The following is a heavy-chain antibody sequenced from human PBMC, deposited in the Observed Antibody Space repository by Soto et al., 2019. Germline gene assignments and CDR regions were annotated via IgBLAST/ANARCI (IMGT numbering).Heavy chain of an antibody. D-gene: IGHD3-22*01. V-gene: IGHV3-7*01. CDR1: GFTFSSYS. CDR2: IKQDGSEK. J-gene: IGHJ4*02. CDR3: ARTYYYDSSGYYYNFY. Sequence: PGGSLGLSCAASGFTFSSYSLNWVRQAPGKGLEWVANIKQDGSEKYYVDSVKGRFTISRDNAKNSLYLQMNSLRAEDTAVYYCARTYYYDSSGYYYNFYWGRGTLVTVSS.